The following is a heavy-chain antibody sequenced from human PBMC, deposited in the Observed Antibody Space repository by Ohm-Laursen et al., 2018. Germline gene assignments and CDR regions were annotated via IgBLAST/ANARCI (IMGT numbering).Heavy chain of an antibody. J-gene: IGHJ6*02. Sequence: SQTLSLTCPVSGGSISSGAYCWSWIRQHPGKGLEWIGYIYHSGSTYYNPSLKSRVTISIDTSKNQFSLKLSSVTAADTAVYYCARQISIAARTYYYYGMDVWGQGTTVTVSS. D-gene: IGHD6-6*01. CDR3: ARQISIAARTYYYYGMDV. CDR2: IYHSGST. CDR1: GGSISSGAYC. V-gene: IGHV4-31*03.